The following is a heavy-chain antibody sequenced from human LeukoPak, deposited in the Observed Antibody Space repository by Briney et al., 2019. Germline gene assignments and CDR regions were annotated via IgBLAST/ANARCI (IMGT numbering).Heavy chain of an antibody. CDR1: GYSFSNYW. CDR2: LYPGDSDT. V-gene: IGHV5-51*01. D-gene: IGHD6-13*01. Sequence: GESLKISCRASGYSFSNYWIAWVRQMPGKGLEWTGILYPGDSDTRYSPSFQGQVTISADKSINTSYLQWSSLKASDTAIYYCAKGRQQLASLTWFDPWGQGTLVTVSS. CDR3: AKGRQQLASLTWFDP. J-gene: IGHJ5*02.